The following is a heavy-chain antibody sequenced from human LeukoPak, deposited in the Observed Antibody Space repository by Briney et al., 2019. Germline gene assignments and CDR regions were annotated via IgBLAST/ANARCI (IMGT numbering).Heavy chain of an antibody. CDR2: IRYDGSTK. V-gene: IGHV3-30*02. Sequence: GGSLRLSCAASGFTFSSYGMHWVRQAPGKGLEWVAFIRYDGSTKYYADSVKGRFTISRDNSKNTLYLQMSSLRAEDTAVYYCAKGYGSEHSYYYYYMDVWGKGTTVTVSS. J-gene: IGHJ6*03. CDR1: GFTFSSYG. CDR3: AKGYGSEHSYYYYYMDV. D-gene: IGHD3-10*01.